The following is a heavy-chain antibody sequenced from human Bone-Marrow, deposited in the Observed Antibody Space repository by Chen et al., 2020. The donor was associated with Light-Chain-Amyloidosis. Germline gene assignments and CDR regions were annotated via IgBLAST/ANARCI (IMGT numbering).Heavy chain of an antibody. CDR3: SREFTGYDDY. D-gene: IGHD5-12*01. V-gene: IGHV3-74*01. J-gene: IGHJ4*02. CDR1: GFTFRTSW. CDR2: ITPDGTRV. Sequence: DVQLLESGGGLVQPGGSLRLSCAASGFTFRTSWMHWVRQAPGKGLVWVSRITPDGTRVDYADSVGGRFTISRYDAKSTVYLQMNSLRAEDTAVYYCSREFTGYDDYWGQGTLVTVSS.